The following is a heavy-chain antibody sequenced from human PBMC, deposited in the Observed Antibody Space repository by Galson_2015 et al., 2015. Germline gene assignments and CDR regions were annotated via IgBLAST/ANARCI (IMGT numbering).Heavy chain of an antibody. V-gene: IGHV3-48*01. CDR2: ISSSGNTI. CDR1: GFTFSSYL. D-gene: IGHD1-1*01. J-gene: IGHJ4*02. Sequence: SLRLSCAASGFTFSSYLMNWVRQAPGQGLEWVSYISSSGNTIYYADSVKGRFTTSRDNAKNSLHLQMNSLRAEDTAVYYCARDTTRFDYWGRGTLVTVSS. CDR3: ARDTTRFDY.